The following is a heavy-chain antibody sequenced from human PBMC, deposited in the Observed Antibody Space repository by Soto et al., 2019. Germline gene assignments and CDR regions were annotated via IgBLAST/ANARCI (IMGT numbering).Heavy chain of an antibody. J-gene: IGHJ6*02. CDR3: ARDQNELRFLEWLSYYYYYGMDV. Sequence: ASVQVSSKASLYTCTSYAMHWLRQAPVQMLEWMGWINAGNGNTKYSQKFQGRVTITRDTSASTAYMELSSLRSEDTAVYYCARDQNELRFLEWLSYYYYYGMDVWGQGTTVTVS. CDR1: LYTCTSYA. D-gene: IGHD3-3*01. V-gene: IGHV1-3*01. CDR2: INAGNGNT.